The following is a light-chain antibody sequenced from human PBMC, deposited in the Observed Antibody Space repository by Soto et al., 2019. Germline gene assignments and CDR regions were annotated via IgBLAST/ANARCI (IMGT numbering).Light chain of an antibody. CDR3: SSYAGSSNV. V-gene: IGLV2-8*01. J-gene: IGLJ1*01. CDR2: EVN. Sequence: QSGLTQPPSASGSPGQSVSISCTGTSSDVGGYNYVSWYHQHPGKAPKLMIYEVNKRPSGVPDRFSGSKSGNTASLTVSGLQAEDEADYYCSSYAGSSNVFGTGTKVTVL. CDR1: SSDVGGYNY.